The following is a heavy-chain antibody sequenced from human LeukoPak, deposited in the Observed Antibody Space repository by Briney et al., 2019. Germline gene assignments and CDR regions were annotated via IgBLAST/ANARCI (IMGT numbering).Heavy chain of an antibody. D-gene: IGHD2-15*01. CDR1: GGSISSYY. Sequence: SETLSLTCTVPGGSISSYYWSWIRQPPGKGLEWIGYIYYSGSTNYNPSLKSRVTISVDTSKNQFSLKLSSVTAADTAVYYCARLRCSGGSCYPNYFDYWGQGTLVTVSS. CDR2: IYYSGST. CDR3: ARLRCSGGSCYPNYFDY. V-gene: IGHV4-59*08. J-gene: IGHJ4*02.